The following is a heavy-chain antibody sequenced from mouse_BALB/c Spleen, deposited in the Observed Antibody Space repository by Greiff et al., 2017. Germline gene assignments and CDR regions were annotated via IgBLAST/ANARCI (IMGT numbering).Heavy chain of an antibody. CDR1: GFTFSSYT. Sequence: DVHLVESGGGLVKPGGSLKLSCAASGFTFSSYTMSWVRQTPEKRLEWVATISSGGSYTYYPDSVKGRFTISRDNAKNTLYLQMSSLKSEDTAMYYCTRDRVDYWGQGTTLTVSS. CDR3: TRDRVDY. V-gene: IGHV5-6-4*01. CDR2: ISSGGSYT. J-gene: IGHJ2*01.